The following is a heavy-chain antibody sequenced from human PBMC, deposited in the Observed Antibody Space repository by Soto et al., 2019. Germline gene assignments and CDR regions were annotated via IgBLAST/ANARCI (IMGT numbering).Heavy chain of an antibody. CDR3: ARGDSGYEDFDY. CDR1: GGSISSYY. J-gene: IGHJ4*02. CDR2: MYYSGST. D-gene: IGHD5-12*01. V-gene: IGHV4-59*08. Sequence: PSETLSLTCTVSGGSISSYYWNWIRQPPGKGLEWIGYMYYSGSTNYNPSLNSRVTISVDTSKNQFSLKLSSVTVAGTAVYYCARGDSGYEDFDYWGQGTLVTVSS.